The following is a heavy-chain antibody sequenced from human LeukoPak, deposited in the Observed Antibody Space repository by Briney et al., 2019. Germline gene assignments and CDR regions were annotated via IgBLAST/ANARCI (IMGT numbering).Heavy chain of an antibody. CDR3: AREETRDYVWGSYRYGFDP. CDR1: GGSINNYY. J-gene: IGHJ5*02. D-gene: IGHD3-16*02. V-gene: IGHV4-59*12. Sequence: PSETLSLTCTLSGGSINNYYWSWIRQPPGKGLEWIGYIYYSGSTNYNPTLKSRVTISVDTSKNQFSLKLSSVTAADTAVYYCAREETRDYVWGSYRYGFDPWGQGTLVTVSS. CDR2: IYYSGST.